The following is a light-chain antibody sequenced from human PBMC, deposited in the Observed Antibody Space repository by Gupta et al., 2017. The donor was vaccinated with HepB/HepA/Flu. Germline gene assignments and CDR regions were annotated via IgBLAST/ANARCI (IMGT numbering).Light chain of an antibody. V-gene: IGLV1-51*02. CDR1: SSNIGNNY. J-gene: IGLJ3*02. Sequence: QSVLTQPPSVSAAPGQKVTNSCSGSSSNIGNNYVSWYQQLPGTAPKLLIYENNKRPSGIPDRFSGSKSGTSATLGITGLQTGDEADYYCGTWYSSLSAEVFGGGTKLTVL. CDR2: ENN. CDR3: GTWYSSLSAEV.